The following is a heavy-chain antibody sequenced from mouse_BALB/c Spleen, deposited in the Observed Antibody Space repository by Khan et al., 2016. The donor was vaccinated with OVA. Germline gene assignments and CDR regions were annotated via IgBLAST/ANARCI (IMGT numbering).Heavy chain of an antibody. CDR3: AWSASYWFFEV. CDR2: INTYTGEP. CDR1: GYTFTNYG. Sequence: QVQLKQSGPELKKPGETVKISCKASGYTFTNYGMNWVKQAPGKGLKWMGWINTYTGEPTYADDFKGRFAFSLETSANTAYLQINNLKNEDTATCFCAWSASYWFFEVWGAGTTVTVS. V-gene: IGHV9-3-1*01. J-gene: IGHJ1*01. D-gene: IGHD6-1*01.